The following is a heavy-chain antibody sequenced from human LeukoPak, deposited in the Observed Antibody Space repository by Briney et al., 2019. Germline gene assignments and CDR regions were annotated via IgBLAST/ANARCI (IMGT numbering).Heavy chain of an antibody. CDR1: GFTFSNYW. Sequence: GGSLRLSCAASGFTFSNYWMSWVRQAPGKGLEWVANIKDDGSGKYYVDSLKGRFTISRDNSKNTLYLQMNSLRVEDTAVYYCARDSGFSGTQRGEYWGQGTLVTVSS. CDR3: ARDSGFSGTQRGEY. CDR2: IKDDGSGK. D-gene: IGHD3/OR15-3a*01. J-gene: IGHJ4*02. V-gene: IGHV3-7*01.